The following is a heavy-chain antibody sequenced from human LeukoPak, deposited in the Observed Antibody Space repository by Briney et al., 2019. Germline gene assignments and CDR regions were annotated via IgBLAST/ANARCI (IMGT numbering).Heavy chain of an antibody. Sequence: GASVKVSCKASGYTFTSYGISWVRQAPGQGLEWMGWISAYNGNTNYAQKLQGRVTMTTDTSTSTAYMELRSLRSDDTAVYYCARDPLTDTAMVYNWFDPWCQGTLVTVSS. J-gene: IGHJ5*02. D-gene: IGHD5-18*01. V-gene: IGHV1-18*01. CDR1: GYTFTSYG. CDR3: ARDPLTDTAMVYNWFDP. CDR2: ISAYNGNT.